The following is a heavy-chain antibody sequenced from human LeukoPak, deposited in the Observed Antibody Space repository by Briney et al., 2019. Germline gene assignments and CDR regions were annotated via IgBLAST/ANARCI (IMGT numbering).Heavy chain of an antibody. J-gene: IGHJ4*02. CDR2: IYYSGST. Sequence: PSETLSLTCTVSGGSISSSSYYWGWIRQPPGKGLEWIGSIYYSGSTYYNPSLKSRVTMSVDTSKNQFSLKLSSVTAADTAVYYCARDRGTWNDDGFDYWGQGTLVTVSS. D-gene: IGHD1-1*01. CDR3: ARDRGTWNDDGFDY. CDR1: GGSISSSSYY. V-gene: IGHV4-39*07.